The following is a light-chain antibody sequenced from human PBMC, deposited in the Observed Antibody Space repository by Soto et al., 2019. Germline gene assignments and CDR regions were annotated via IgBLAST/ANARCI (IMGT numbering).Light chain of an antibody. CDR2: DAS. J-gene: IGKJ5*01. V-gene: IGKV3-15*01. CDR1: QSVSTN. CDR3: QQYNNWPIT. Sequence: EIVMTQSPATLSVSPGERATLSCRASQSVSTNLAWYQQKPGQAPRLLIYDASTRATGIPARFSGSGSGTEFTLTISSLQSEDFGVYYCQQYNNWPITFGQGTRLEIK.